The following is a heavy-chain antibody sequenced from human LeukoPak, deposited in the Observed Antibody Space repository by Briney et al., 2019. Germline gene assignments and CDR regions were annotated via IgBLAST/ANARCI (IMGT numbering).Heavy chain of an antibody. D-gene: IGHD5-18*01. CDR2: ISSDGTNK. CDR1: GFTFSSYT. CDR3: VEGWIQAVGNFC. V-gene: IGHV3-30*14. Sequence: PGRSLRLSCAASGFTFSSYTIHWVRQAPGKGLEWVAVISSDGTNKYYADSVKGRFTISRDNSKNTLYLQMSSLTAEDTAVYYCVEGWIQAVGNFCWGQGTLVTVSS. J-gene: IGHJ4*02.